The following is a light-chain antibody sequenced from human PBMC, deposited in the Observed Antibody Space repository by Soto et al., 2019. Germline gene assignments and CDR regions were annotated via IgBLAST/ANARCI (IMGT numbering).Light chain of an antibody. CDR1: QSISSW. CDR2: DAS. Sequence: QMTQSPSTLSASVGDRVTITCRASQSISSWLAWYQQKPGKDPQLLIYDASSLESGVPSRFSGIGSGTDFTLTIASLQPEDFSTYYCQQSDSTPYTFGQGTKVDIK. J-gene: IGKJ2*01. V-gene: IGKV1-5*01. CDR3: QQSDSTPYT.